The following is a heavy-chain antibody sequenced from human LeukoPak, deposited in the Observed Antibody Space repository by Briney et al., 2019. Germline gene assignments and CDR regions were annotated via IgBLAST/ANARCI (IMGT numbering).Heavy chain of an antibody. CDR3: ARRAGAYSHPYDY. CDR1: GFTFSRYG. V-gene: IGHV3-23*01. J-gene: IGHJ4*02. CDR2: FSGSGGST. Sequence: PGGSLRLSCAASGFTFSRYGMSWVRQAPGKGLEWVSGFSGSGGSTDYADSVKGRFTISRDNSKNTLYLQMNSLRAEDTAVYYCARRAGAYSHPYDYWGQGTLVTVSS. D-gene: IGHD4/OR15-4a*01.